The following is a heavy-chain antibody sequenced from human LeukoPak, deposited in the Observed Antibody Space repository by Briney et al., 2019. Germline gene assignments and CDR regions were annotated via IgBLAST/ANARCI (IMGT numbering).Heavy chain of an antibody. CDR3: ARGLGIAAAPGY. CDR2: ISAYNGNT. V-gene: IGHV1-18*01. Sequence: ASVKVSCKASGYTFTSYGISWVRQAPGQGLEWMGWISAYNGNTNYAQKFQGRVTITADKSTSTAYMELSSLRSEDTAVYYCARGLGIAAAPGYWGQGTLVTVSS. D-gene: IGHD6-13*01. CDR1: GYTFTSYG. J-gene: IGHJ4*02.